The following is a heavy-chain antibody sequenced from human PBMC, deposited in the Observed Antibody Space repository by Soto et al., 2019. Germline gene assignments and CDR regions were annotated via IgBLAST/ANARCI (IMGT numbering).Heavy chain of an antibody. CDR1: GYIFTNYW. Sequence: GESLKISCQGSGYIFTNYWIGWVRQMPGKGLEWMGIIYPGDSDTRYSPSFQGQVTISTDKSLSTAYLQWSSLKASDTAMYYCARQGSNGAYYYYGMDVWGQGTTVTVSS. CDR2: IYPGDSDT. CDR3: ARQGSNGAYYYYGMDV. J-gene: IGHJ6*02. V-gene: IGHV5-51*01. D-gene: IGHD2-8*01.